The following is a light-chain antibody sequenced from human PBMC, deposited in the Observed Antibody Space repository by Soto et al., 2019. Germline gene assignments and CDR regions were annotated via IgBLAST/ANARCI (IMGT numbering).Light chain of an antibody. CDR1: QGIGDR. V-gene: IGKV1-12*01. CDR2: FAS. CDR3: LHTFSFPRP. J-gene: IGKJ1*01. Sequence: DIQMTQSPSSVSASVGDRVTITCRASQGIGDRLAWYQQRPGKVPQLVVYFASTLPSGVPSRFSASGSGAEFMLTLNPLQAEDFATYYCLHTFSFPRPFGQGTKVEVK.